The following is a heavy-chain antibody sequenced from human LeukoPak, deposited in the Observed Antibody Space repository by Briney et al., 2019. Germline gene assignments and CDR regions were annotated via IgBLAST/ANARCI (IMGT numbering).Heavy chain of an antibody. CDR2: INTSGDT. D-gene: IGHD2-2*01. V-gene: IGHV4-34*01. J-gene: IGHJ5*02. CDR1: GWSFNDYY. CDR3: ARGQVPAARGYNWFDP. Sequence: SETLSLTCAVYGWSFNDYYWKWIRQPPGKGLEWIGEINTSGDTNFNPSLKSRVTISVDTSKSQFSLRLTSMIAADTAVYYCARGQVPAARGYNWFDPWGQGTLVTVSS.